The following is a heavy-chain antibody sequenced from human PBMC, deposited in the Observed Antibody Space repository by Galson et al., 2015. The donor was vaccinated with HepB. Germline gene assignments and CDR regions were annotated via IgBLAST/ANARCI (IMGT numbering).Heavy chain of an antibody. CDR1: GGTFSSYA. CDR2: IIPIFGIA. Sequence: SVKVSCKASGGTFSSYAISWVRQAPGQGLEWMGGIIPIFGIANYAQKFQGRVTITADESTSTAYMELSSLRSEDTAVYYCARGRYCSGGSCYPFDYWGQGTLVTVSS. J-gene: IGHJ4*02. D-gene: IGHD2-15*01. V-gene: IGHV1-69*13. CDR3: ARGRYCSGGSCYPFDY.